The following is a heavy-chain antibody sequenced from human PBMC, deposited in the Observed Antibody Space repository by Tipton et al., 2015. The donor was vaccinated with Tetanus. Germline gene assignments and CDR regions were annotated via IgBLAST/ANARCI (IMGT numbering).Heavy chain of an antibody. CDR3: ARDPSLGSNSWAFDL. J-gene: IGHJ3*01. CDR1: GAPVTSGRHH. Sequence: LRLSCSVSGAPVTSGRHHWSWIRLAPGRGLEWIGFVSDSGSTNYNPSVRGRVAISLDTSKNQFSLELTSVTAADTAVYYCARDPSLGSNSWAFDLWGRGTTVTVSS. D-gene: IGHD4-23*01. CDR2: VSDSGST. V-gene: IGHV4-61*01.